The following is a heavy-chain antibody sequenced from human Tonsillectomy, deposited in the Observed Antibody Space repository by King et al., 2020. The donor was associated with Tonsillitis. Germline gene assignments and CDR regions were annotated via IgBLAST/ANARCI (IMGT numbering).Heavy chain of an antibody. D-gene: IGHD2/OR15-2a*01. J-gene: IGHJ4*02. V-gene: IGHV1-69*09. CDR1: GGTFSSYA. CDR2: IIPILGIA. CDR3: AREGTSSAFDY. Sequence: VQLVESGAEVKKPGSSVKVSCKASGGTFSSYAISWVRQAPGQGLEWMGRIIPILGIANYAQKFQDKVTITADKSTNTAYLELSSLRSEDTAVYYCAREGTSSAFDYWGQGTLVTVPS.